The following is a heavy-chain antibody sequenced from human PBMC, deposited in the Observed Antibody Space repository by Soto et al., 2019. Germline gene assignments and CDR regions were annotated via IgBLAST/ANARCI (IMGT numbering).Heavy chain of an antibody. Sequence: QVQLVQSGAELKKPGASVKVSCKASGYTFTSYDINWVRQATGQGLEWMGWMNPNSGNTGYAQKFQGRVTMTRNTSISTAYMELSSLRSEDTAVYYCARDPDTALDYNWFDPWGQGTLVTVSS. CDR3: ARDPDTALDYNWFDP. CDR1: GYTFTSYD. CDR2: MNPNSGNT. D-gene: IGHD5-18*01. J-gene: IGHJ5*02. V-gene: IGHV1-8*01.